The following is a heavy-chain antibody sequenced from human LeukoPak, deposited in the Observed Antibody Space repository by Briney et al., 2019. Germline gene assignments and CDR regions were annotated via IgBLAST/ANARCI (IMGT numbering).Heavy chain of an antibody. CDR1: GFTFSTYG. Sequence: PGGSLRLSCAASGFTFSTYGMHWVRQAPGKGLEWVAVIWYDGSNKYYADSVKGRFTISRDNAKNSLYLQMNSLRDEDTAVYYCARGPPYWGQGTLVTVSS. CDR3: ARGPPY. V-gene: IGHV3-33*08. CDR2: IWYDGSNK. J-gene: IGHJ4*02.